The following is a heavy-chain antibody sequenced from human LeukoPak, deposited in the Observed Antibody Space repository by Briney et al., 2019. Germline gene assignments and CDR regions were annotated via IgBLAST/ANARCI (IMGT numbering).Heavy chain of an antibody. J-gene: IGHJ4*02. CDR1: GVSIRDNNYY. CDR2: MLYTGST. D-gene: IGHD2-8*02. V-gene: IGHV4-39*01. CDR3: ARLLLGSTVIDY. Sequence: SETLSLTCTVSGVSIRDNNYYWGWVRQPPGKGLEWIGSMLYTGSTYYNPSLRPRVTLSVDTSKNQLSLNLKSGTAADTAVYFCARLLLGSTVIDYWGQGALVIVSS.